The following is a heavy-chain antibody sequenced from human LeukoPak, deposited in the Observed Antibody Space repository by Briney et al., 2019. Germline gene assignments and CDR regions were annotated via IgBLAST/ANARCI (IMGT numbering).Heavy chain of an antibody. J-gene: IGHJ4*02. V-gene: IGHV4-59*01. CDR1: GGSISSYY. D-gene: IGHD6-13*01. CDR2: ISYSGTT. CDR3: ARDRGNYFDY. Sequence: SETLSLTCTVSGGSISSYYWSWIRQPPGKGLEWIGYISYSGTTNYNPSLKSRVTISVAPSKNLFSLKLRSVTAPDTAVYYCARDRGNYFDYWGQGTLVTVSS.